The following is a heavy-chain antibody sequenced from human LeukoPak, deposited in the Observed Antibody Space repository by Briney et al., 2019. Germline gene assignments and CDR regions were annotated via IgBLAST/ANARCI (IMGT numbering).Heavy chain of an antibody. J-gene: IGHJ4*02. Sequence: SETLSLTCTVSGGSISSSSYYWGWIRQPPGKGLEWIGSIYYSGRTNYNPSLKSRVTISVDTSKNQFSLKLSSVTAADTAVYYCARDRTGTTSGYFDYWGQGTLVTVSS. CDR2: IYYSGRT. CDR3: ARDRTGTTSGYFDY. CDR1: GGSISSSSYY. V-gene: IGHV4-39*07. D-gene: IGHD1-7*01.